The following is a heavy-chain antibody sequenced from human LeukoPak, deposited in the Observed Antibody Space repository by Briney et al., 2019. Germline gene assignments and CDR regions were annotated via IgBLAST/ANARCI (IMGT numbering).Heavy chain of an antibody. CDR1: GFTFSSYA. CDR2: ISGSGGST. D-gene: IGHD6-19*01. V-gene: IGHV3-23*01. J-gene: IGHJ1*01. Sequence: PGGSLRLSCAASGFTFSSYAMRWVRQAPGEGLELVSAISGSGGSTYYADSVKGRFTISRDTSKNTLYLQTNSLRVENTAVYYCAKEGGTEGSGWYRFSHHWGQGSLVTVSS. CDR3: AKEGGTEGSGWYRFSHH.